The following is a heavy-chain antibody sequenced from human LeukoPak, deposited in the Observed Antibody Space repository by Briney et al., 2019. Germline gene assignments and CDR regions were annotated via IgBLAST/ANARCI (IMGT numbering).Heavy chain of an antibody. CDR1: GYTFTSYY. CDR2: INPSGGST. Sequence: ASVKVSCKASGYTFTSYYMHWVRQAPGQGLEWMGIINPSGGSTSYAQKFQGRVTMTRDMSTSTVYMELSSLRSDDTAVYYCARDLTSLYSYYYMDVWGKGTTVTISS. CDR3: ARDLTSLYSYYYMDV. V-gene: IGHV1-46*01. J-gene: IGHJ6*03.